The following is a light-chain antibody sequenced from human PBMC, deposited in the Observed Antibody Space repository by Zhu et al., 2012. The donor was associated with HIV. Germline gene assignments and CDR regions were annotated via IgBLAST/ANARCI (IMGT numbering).Light chain of an antibody. CDR2: GAS. V-gene: IGKV3-20*01. CDR3: QQYNYSPRT. J-gene: IGKJ1*01. CDR1: QGISLY. Sequence: EIVLTQSPVTLSLSPGERATLSCRASQGISLYLAWYQQKPGQAPRLLIYGASSRATGIPDRFSGSGSGTDFTLTISRLEPEDFAVYYCQQYNYSPRTFGQGTKVEIK.